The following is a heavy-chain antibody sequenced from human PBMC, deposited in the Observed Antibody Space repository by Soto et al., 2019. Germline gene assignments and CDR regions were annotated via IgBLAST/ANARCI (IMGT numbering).Heavy chain of an antibody. V-gene: IGHV1-18*01. CDR3: ARPKSYYYDIVGVPDAFDI. CDR2: ISPYNDYT. Sequence: GASVKVSCKASGYTFIRYGITWVRQAPGRGLEWVGWISPYNDYTEYAQKFHGRVTMTTDTSSRTVTMALRGLRSDDTAVYYCARPKSYYYDIVGVPDAFDIWGKGTMVTVSS. J-gene: IGHJ3*02. D-gene: IGHD3-22*01. CDR1: GYTFIRYG.